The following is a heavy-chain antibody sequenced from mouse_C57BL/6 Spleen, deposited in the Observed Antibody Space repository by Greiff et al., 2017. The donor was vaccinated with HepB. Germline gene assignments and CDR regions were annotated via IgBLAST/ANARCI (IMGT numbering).Heavy chain of an antibody. CDR1: GYSFTDYN. D-gene: IGHD2-4*01. J-gene: IGHJ4*01. CDR3: ARGGDGDYDYAMDY. CDR2: INPNYGTT. V-gene: IGHV1-39*01. Sequence: EVQLQHSGPELVKPGASVKISCKASGYSFTDYNMNWVKQSNGKSLEWIGVINPNYGTTSYNQKFKGKATLTVDQSSSTAYMQLNSLTSEDSAVYYCARGGDGDYDYAMDYWGQGTSVTVSS.